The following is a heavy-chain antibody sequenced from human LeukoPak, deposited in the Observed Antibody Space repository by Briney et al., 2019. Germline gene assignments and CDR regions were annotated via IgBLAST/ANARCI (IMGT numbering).Heavy chain of an antibody. V-gene: IGHV4-34*01. CDR1: GGSFSGYY. J-gene: IGHJ4*02. Sequence: SETLSLTCAVYGGSFSGYYWSWIRQPPGKGLEWIGEINHGGSTNYNPSLKSRVTISVDTSKNQFSLKLSSVTAADTAVYYCARSDYGSGNYYWSLDYWGQGTLVTVSS. D-gene: IGHD3-10*01. CDR3: ARSDYGSGNYYWSLDY. CDR2: INHGGST.